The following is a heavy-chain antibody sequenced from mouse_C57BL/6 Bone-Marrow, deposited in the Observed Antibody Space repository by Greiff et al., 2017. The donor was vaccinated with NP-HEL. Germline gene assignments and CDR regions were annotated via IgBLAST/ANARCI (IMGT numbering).Heavy chain of an antibody. CDR3: ARLYYGSSYGY. CDR2: INPGRGGT. D-gene: IGHD1-1*01. J-gene: IGHJ2*01. V-gene: IGHV1-54*01. CDR1: GYAFTNYL. Sequence: VKLQASGAELVRPGTSVKVSCKASGYAFTNYLIEWVKQRPGPGLGWIGVINPGRGGTNYNEKFKGKATLTADKSSSTAYMQLSSLTSEDSAVYFCARLYYGSSYGYWGQGTTLTVSS.